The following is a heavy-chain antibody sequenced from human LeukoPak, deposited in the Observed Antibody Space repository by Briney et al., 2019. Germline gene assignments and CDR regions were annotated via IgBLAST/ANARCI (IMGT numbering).Heavy chain of an antibody. CDR1: VFTFSDYY. CDR3: ARDFYGYMDV. Sequence: PGGSLRLSCAASVFTFSDYYMSWIRQAPGEGLEWVSYISSSGSTIYYADSLTGRFTISRDNAKSSLYLQMNSLRAEDTAVYYCARDFYGYMDVWGKGTTVTVSS. D-gene: IGHD3-16*01. J-gene: IGHJ6*03. CDR2: ISSSGSTI. V-gene: IGHV3-11*01.